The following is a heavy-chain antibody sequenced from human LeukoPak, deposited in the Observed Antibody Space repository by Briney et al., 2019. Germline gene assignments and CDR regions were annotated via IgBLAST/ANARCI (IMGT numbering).Heavy chain of an antibody. CDR3: AKERGWGSALDYYFDY. D-gene: IGHD3-10*01. Sequence: GGSLRLSCAASGFTFSSYGMHWVRQAPGKGLEWVAFIRYDGSNKYYADSVKGRFTISRDNSKNTLYLQMNSLRAEDTAVYYCAKERGWGSALDYYFDYWGQGTLVTVSS. CDR2: IRYDGSNK. CDR1: GFTFSSYG. J-gene: IGHJ4*02. V-gene: IGHV3-30*02.